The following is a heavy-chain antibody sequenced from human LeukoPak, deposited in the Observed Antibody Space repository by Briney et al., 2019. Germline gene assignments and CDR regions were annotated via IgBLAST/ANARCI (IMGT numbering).Heavy chain of an antibody. CDR2: MNPNSGNT. CDR3: VRACRGVCPIDY. Sequence: ASVKVSCKASGYTFTSYDINWVRQATGQGLEWMGWMNPNSGNTGYAQKFQGRVTITRNTSISTAYMELSSLRSEDTAVYYCVRACRGVCPIDYWGQGTLVTVSS. V-gene: IGHV1-8*03. D-gene: IGHD2-8*01. J-gene: IGHJ4*02. CDR1: GYTFTSYD.